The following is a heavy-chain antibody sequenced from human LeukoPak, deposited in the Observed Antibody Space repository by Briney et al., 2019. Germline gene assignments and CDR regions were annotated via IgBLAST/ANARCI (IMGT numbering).Heavy chain of an antibody. CDR2: TSYSSKWYN. CDR1: GDSVARKGAA. J-gene: IGHJ6*03. D-gene: IGHD1-26*01. CDR3: ARSQGGMDV. V-gene: IGHV6-1*01. Sequence: SQTLSLTCAISGDSVARKGAAWNWIRQSPSRGLEWLGRTSYSSKWYNDYAVSVKSRITINADTSKNQFSLQLNSVTPEDTAVYYCARSQGGMDVWGKGTSVTVSS.